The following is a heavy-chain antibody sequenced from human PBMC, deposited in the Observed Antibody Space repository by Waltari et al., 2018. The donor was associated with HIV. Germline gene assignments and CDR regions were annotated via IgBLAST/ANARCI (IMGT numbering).Heavy chain of an antibody. Sequence: QLHLQESGPGLVKPSETLSLTCSVSGASISSSSYYWAWLRQPPGKGLEWLGAIYYSGTAYYNPSVKSRVSASLDASKNELSLKLTSVTATDTALYYCARLRFHSLYYFDSWGPGILVTVSS. CDR2: IYYSGTA. CDR1: GASISSSSYY. V-gene: IGHV4-39*01. D-gene: IGHD3-16*01. CDR3: ARLRFHSLYYFDS. J-gene: IGHJ4*02.